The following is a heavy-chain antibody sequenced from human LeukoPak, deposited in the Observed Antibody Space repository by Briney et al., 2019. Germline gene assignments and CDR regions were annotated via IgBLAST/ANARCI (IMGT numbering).Heavy chain of an antibody. Sequence: SVKVSCKASGGTFSSYAISWVRQAPGQGLEWMGGIIPIFGTANYAQKFQGRVTITADESTSTAYMELSSLRSEDTAVYYCAIDMGGSYDSSGYDDAFDIWGQGTMVTVSS. CDR1: GGTFSSYA. J-gene: IGHJ3*02. V-gene: IGHV1-69*13. CDR3: AIDMGGSYDSSGYDDAFDI. CDR2: IIPIFGTA. D-gene: IGHD3-22*01.